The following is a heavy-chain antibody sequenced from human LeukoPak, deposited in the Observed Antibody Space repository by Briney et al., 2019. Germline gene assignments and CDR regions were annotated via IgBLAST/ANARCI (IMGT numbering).Heavy chain of an antibody. CDR3: ARVRNYPDAFDI. CDR2: IYDTGST. Sequence: SETLSLTCTVSGGSISNYYWAWIRQPPGKGLEWIGYIYDTGSTKYNPSLKSRLTIPLHMSRNQFSLNLSSLTAADTAIYYCARVRNYPDAFDIWGQGRMVTVSS. CDR1: GGSISNYY. V-gene: IGHV4-59*01. D-gene: IGHD5-24*01. J-gene: IGHJ3*02.